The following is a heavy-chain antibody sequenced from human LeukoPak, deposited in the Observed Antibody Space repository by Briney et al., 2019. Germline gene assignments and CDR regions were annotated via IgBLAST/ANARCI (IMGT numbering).Heavy chain of an antibody. J-gene: IGHJ4*02. CDR1: GFTFSSYS. Sequence: KPGGSLRLSCAASGFTFSSYSMNWVRQAPGKGLEWFSSISISSSYIYYADSVKGRFTISRDNATNSLYLQLNSLRAEDTAVYYCARDRPGITGTTLPDYWGQGTLVTVSS. CDR3: ARDRPGITGTTLPDY. D-gene: IGHD1-20*01. CDR2: ISISSSYI. V-gene: IGHV3-21*01.